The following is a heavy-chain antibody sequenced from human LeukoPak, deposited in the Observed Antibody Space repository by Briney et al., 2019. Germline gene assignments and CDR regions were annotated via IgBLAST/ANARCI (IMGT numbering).Heavy chain of an antibody. CDR3: AREVEFCSSTSCSNWFDP. CDR1: GYTFTGYY. D-gene: IGHD2-2*01. V-gene: IGHV1-2*02. J-gene: IGHJ5*02. CDR2: INPNSGGT. Sequence: GASVKASCKASGYTFTGYYMHWVRQAPGQGLEWMGWINPNSGGTNYAQKFQGRVTMTRDTSISTAYMELSRLRSDDTAVYYCAREVEFCSSTSCSNWFDPWGQGTLVTVSS.